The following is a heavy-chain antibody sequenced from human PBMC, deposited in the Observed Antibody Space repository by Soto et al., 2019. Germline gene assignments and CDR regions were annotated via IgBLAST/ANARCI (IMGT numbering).Heavy chain of an antibody. CDR2: INAGNGNT. J-gene: IGHJ6*01. CDR1: GYTFTSYA. CDR3: ARGGPWGEYVDLYYYYGMDV. Sequence: ASVKVSCKASGYTFTSYAMHWVRQAPGQRLEWMGWINAGNGNTKYSQKFQGRVTITRDTSASTAYMELSSLRSEDTAVHYCARGGPWGEYVDLYYYYGMDVWGQGTTVTVSS. D-gene: IGHD3-16*01. V-gene: IGHV1-3*01.